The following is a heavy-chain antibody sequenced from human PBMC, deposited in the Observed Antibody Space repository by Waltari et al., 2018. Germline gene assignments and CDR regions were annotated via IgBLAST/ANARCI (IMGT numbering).Heavy chain of an antibody. Sequence: QVQLQESDPGLVKPSGTLSLTCAVSGGSISSSNWWSWVRQPPGKGLEWIGEIYHSGSTNYNPALKSGGTISVDKSKNQFALKLSSGTAADTAVYYCARGGQWLVLPDYWGQGTLVTVSS. CDR1: GGSISSSNW. CDR3: ARGGQWLVLPDY. V-gene: IGHV4-4*02. CDR2: IYHSGST. D-gene: IGHD6-19*01. J-gene: IGHJ4*02.